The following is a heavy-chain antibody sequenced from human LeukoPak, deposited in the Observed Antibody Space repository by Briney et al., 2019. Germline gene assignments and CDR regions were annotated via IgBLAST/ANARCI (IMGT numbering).Heavy chain of an antibody. D-gene: IGHD5-24*01. Sequence: PGGSLRLSCAASGFTFSNYAMHWVRQAPGKGLEWVALISYDGRSKYYADSVKGRFTISRDNSKNTLYLQMNSLRAEDTAVYYCASQDGYNSDAFDIWGQGTMVTVSS. CDR1: GFTFSNYA. J-gene: IGHJ3*02. CDR2: ISYDGRSK. CDR3: ASQDGYNSDAFDI. V-gene: IGHV3-30*04.